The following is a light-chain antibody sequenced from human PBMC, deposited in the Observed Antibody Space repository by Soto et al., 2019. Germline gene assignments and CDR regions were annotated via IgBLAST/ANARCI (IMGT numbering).Light chain of an antibody. Sequence: QSALTQPASVSGSPGQSITISCTGTSSDVGGYNYVSWYQHHPGKAPKPIIFDVSYRPSGISNRFSGSKSGNTASLTISGLQTEDEADYYCSSYTSSSTLVLGGGTKLTVL. J-gene: IGLJ2*01. CDR3: SSYTSSSTLV. V-gene: IGLV2-14*03. CDR1: SSDVGGYNY. CDR2: DVS.